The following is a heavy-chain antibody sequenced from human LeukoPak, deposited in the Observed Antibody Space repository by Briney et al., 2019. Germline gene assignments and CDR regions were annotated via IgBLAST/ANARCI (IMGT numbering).Heavy chain of an antibody. D-gene: IGHD6-25*01. CDR2: LYYGENS. CDR3: ARQLPTAAADTRGYFDY. CDR1: GGSISFISSSTYY. Sequence: SETLSLTCTVSGGSISFISSSTYYWGWIRQAPGKGLEWIGSLYYGENSHYNPSLKSRATLSVDTSNNQFSLELTSVTAADAAVYFCARQLPTAAADTRGYFDYWGQGTVVTVSS. V-gene: IGHV4-39*01. J-gene: IGHJ4*02.